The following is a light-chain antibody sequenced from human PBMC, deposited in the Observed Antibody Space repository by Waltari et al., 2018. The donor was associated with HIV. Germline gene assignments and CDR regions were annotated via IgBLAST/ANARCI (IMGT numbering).Light chain of an antibody. CDR2: EDN. J-gene: IGLJ3*02. V-gene: IGLV1-51*02. CDR1: SPNIEVNS. CDR3: GAWDSSLSGWV. Sequence: HSVLTHPPSVSPPPGRQVPISCSGISPNIEVNSVSWYQQFPGVAPKLLIYEDNKRPSGIPYRFSGSKSGTSATLGITGLQTGDEADYYCGAWDSSLSGWVFGEGTKLTVL.